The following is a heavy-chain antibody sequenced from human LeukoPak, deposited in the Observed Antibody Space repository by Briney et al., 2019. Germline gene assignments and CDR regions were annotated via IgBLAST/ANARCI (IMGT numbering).Heavy chain of an antibody. Sequence: PSETLSLTCAVYGGSFSPYYWSWIRQPPGKGLEWIGEINHSGSTNYNPSLKSRVTISVDTSKNQFSLKLSSVTAADTAVYYCARGGFYCGGDCYVDYWGQGTLDTVSS. J-gene: IGHJ4*02. CDR1: GGSFSPYY. CDR2: INHSGST. V-gene: IGHV4-34*01. D-gene: IGHD2-21*02. CDR3: ARGGFYCGGDCYVDY.